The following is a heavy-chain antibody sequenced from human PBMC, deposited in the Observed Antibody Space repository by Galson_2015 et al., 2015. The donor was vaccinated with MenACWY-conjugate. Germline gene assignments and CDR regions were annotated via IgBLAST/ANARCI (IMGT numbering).Heavy chain of an antibody. V-gene: IGHV3-7*03. D-gene: IGHD2-15*01. J-gene: IGHJ4*02. CDR2: IKQDGSEK. CDR1: GFTFNNYW. CDR3: ARDLGFYCSHNDCYSPY. Sequence: SLRVSCEVSGFTFNNYWMSWVRHVPGKGPEWVANIKQDGSEKYYVDSVRGRFTISRDNAKSSLFLQMNSLRAEDTAEYYCARDLGFYCSHNDCYSPYWGQGTLVTVSS.